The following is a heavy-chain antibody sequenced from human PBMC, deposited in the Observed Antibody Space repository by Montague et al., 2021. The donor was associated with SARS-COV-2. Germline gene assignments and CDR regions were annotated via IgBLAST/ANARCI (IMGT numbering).Heavy chain of an antibody. CDR3: ARVGRQQLVRLSGMDV. CDR1: GGSISSSSYY. J-gene: IGHJ6*02. CDR2: IYYSGST. D-gene: IGHD6-13*01. V-gene: IGHV4-39*07. Sequence: SETLSLTCTVSGGSISSSSYYWGWIRQPPGKGLEWIGRIYYSGSTYYNPSLKSRVTISVDTSKNQFSLKLSSVTAADTAVYYCARVGRQQLVRLSGMDVWGQGTTVTVS.